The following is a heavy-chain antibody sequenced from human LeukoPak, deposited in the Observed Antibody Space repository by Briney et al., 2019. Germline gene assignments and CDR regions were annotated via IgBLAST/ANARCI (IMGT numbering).Heavy chain of an antibody. Sequence: PGGSLRLSCAASGFTFSSYAMSWVRQAPGKGLEWVSVISNTGGTTYYADSVKGRFTISRDNSKNTLYLQVNSLRAEDTAVYFCAKRPSRSYRALDYWGQGTLVTVSS. CDR1: GFTFSSYA. D-gene: IGHD1-26*01. CDR2: ISNTGGTT. CDR3: AKRPSRSYRALDY. J-gene: IGHJ4*02. V-gene: IGHV3-23*01.